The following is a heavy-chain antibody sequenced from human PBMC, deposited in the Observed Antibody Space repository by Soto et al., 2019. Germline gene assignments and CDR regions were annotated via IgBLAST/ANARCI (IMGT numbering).Heavy chain of an antibody. J-gene: IGHJ6*02. V-gene: IGHV4-39*01. Sequence: LSLTCTVSGGSISSSSYYWGWIRQPPGKGLEWIGYIYYSGSPYYNPSLKSRVTISVDTSKNQFSLKLSSVTAADTAVYYCAVPAASVAGASGSYYYYGMDVWGQGTTVTVSS. D-gene: IGHD6-19*01. CDR2: IYYSGSP. CDR1: GGSISSSSYY. CDR3: AVPAASVAGASGSYYYYGMDV.